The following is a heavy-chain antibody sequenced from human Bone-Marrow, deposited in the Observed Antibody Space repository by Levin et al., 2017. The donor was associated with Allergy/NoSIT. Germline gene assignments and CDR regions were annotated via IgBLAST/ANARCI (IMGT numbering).Heavy chain of an antibody. J-gene: IGHJ4*02. V-gene: IGHV3-23*01. CDR1: GFTFSSYA. Sequence: AGGSLRLSCAASGFTFSSYAMSWVRQAPGKGLEWVSAISASGGNTYYTDSVKGRFTISRDNSKKTLYLQMNSLRAEDTAVYYCAKEYSTSSGGDFFDYWGQGTLVSVSS. CDR2: ISASGGNT. CDR3: AKEYSTSSGGDFFDY. D-gene: IGHD6-6*01.